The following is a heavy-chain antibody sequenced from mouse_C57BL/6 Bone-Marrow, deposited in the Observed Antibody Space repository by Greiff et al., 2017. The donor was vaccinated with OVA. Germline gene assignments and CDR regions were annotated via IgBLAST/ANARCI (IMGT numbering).Heavy chain of an antibody. Sequence: VKLMESGPGLVAPSQSLSITCTVSGFSLTSYGVDWVRQSPGKGLEWLGVIWGVGSTNYNSALKSRLSISKDNSKSQVFLKMNSLQTDDTAMYYCASDYYGRGFAYWGQGTLVTVSA. CDR3: ASDYYGRGFAY. CDR1: GFSLTSYG. J-gene: IGHJ3*01. D-gene: IGHD1-1*01. V-gene: IGHV2-6*01. CDR2: IWGVGST.